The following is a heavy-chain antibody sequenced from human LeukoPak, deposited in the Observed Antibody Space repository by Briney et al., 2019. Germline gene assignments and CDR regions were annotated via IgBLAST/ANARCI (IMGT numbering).Heavy chain of an antibody. CDR2: VSYSGST. CDR1: SGSISRYY. V-gene: IGHV4-59*13. D-gene: IGHD4-17*01. J-gene: IGHJ4*02. Sequence: SVTLSLTCTVSSGSISRYYGIWIRQPPGKGLEGIGYVSYSGSTNYSPSLKSRVNISVDTSKNKFSLGLSSVTAADTAVYYCARGPTRYYFDCWGQGTLVTVSS. CDR3: ARGPTRYYFDC.